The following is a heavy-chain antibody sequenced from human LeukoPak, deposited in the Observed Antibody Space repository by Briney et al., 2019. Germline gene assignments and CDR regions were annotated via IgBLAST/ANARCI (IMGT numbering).Heavy chain of an antibody. V-gene: IGHV3-23*01. J-gene: IGHJ4*02. CDR1: EFTFSSYA. D-gene: IGHD4-17*01. CDR3: AKHDYGDFTPSPYPI. Sequence: PGGSLRLSCAASEFTFSSYAMSWVRQAPGKGLEWVSVITNSGRSTYYPESVKGRFTISRDNSKNTLWLQMNSLRAEDTALYYCAKHDYGDFTPSPYPIWGQGTLVTVSS. CDR2: ITNSGRST.